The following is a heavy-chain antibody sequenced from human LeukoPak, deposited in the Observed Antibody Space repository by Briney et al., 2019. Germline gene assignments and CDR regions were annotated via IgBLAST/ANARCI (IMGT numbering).Heavy chain of an antibody. V-gene: IGHV4-30-2*05. CDR1: GGSISSGGYY. J-gene: IGHJ4*02. Sequence: SETLSLTCTVSGGSISSGGYYWSWIRQPPGKGLEWIGYIYHSGSTYYNPSLKSRVTISVDTSKNQFSLKLSSVTAADTAVYYCARHRAPGYSSSWYEYWGQGTLVTVSS. CDR3: ARHRAPGYSSSWYEY. D-gene: IGHD6-13*01. CDR2: IYHSGST.